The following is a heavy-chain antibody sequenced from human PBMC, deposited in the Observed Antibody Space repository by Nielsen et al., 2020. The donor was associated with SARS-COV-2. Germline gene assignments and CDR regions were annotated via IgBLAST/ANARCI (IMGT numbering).Heavy chain of an antibody. D-gene: IGHD1-26*01. CDR3: ARSATIIVGATAFDY. V-gene: IGHV1-69*02. J-gene: IGHJ4*02. Sequence: SVKVSCKASGGTFSSYTISWVRQAPGQGLEWMGRIIPILGIANYAQKFQGGVTITADKSTSTAYMELSSLRSEDTAVYYCARSATIIVGATAFDYWGQGTLVTVSS. CDR1: GGTFSSYT. CDR2: IIPILGIA.